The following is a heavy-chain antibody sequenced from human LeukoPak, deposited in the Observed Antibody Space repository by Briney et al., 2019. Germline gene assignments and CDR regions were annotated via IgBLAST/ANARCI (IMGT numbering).Heavy chain of an antibody. CDR3: ARDWYDY. V-gene: IGHV3-23*01. D-gene: IGHD6-13*01. J-gene: IGHJ4*02. CDR2: IGGSGSYT. CDR1: GFTFSTDA. Sequence: GGSLRLSWAAAGFTFSTDAMIWVRQAPGKGLEWVSVIGGSGSYTYYADSVKGRFTISRDNSKDTLYLQMNSLRPEDTAVYYCARDWYDYWGQGTLVTVSS.